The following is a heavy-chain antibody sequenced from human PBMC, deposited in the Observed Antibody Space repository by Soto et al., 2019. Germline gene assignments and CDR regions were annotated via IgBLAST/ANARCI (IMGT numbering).Heavy chain of an antibody. CDR2: IYPGDSDT. Sequence: GESLKISCTGVGYSFTSYWIGWVRQMPGKGLEWMGIIYPGDSDTRYSPSFQGQVTISADKSITTAYLQMNSLRAEDTAVYYCAKDGGYSGSYRRLGGFDPWGQGTLVTVSS. CDR1: GYSFTSYW. V-gene: IGHV5-51*01. CDR3: AKDGGYSGSYRRLGGFDP. D-gene: IGHD1-26*01. J-gene: IGHJ5*02.